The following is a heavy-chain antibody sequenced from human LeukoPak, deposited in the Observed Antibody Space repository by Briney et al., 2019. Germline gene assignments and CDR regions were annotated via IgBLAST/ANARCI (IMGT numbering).Heavy chain of an antibody. Sequence: SETLSLTCTVSGDSISSADYYWTWIRQHPGKGLEWIGYIYYGGSSYNNPSLRSRVTISVDTSKNQFSLKLSSVTAADTAVYYCARARRDGYNSLTIFDYWGQGTLVTVSS. CDR1: GDSISSADYY. J-gene: IGHJ4*02. D-gene: IGHD5-24*01. V-gene: IGHV4-31*03. CDR3: ARARRDGYNSLTIFDY. CDR2: IYYGGSS.